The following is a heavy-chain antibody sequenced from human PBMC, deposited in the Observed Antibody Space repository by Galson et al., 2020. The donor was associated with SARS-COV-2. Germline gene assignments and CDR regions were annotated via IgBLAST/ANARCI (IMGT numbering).Heavy chain of an antibody. J-gene: IGHJ4*02. CDR3: ARDLGYSGYDSGTLDY. CDR2: LTSTTGYT. V-gene: IGHV3-11*06. D-gene: IGHD5-12*01. CDR1: GFTFSDYH. Sequence: GSLRLSCAASGFTFSDYHMSWIRQAPGKGLEWVAFLTSTTGYTNYAGSVKGRFTISRDNAKNSLYLQMNRLRAEDTAVYYCARDLGYSGYDSGTLDYWGQGTLVTVSS.